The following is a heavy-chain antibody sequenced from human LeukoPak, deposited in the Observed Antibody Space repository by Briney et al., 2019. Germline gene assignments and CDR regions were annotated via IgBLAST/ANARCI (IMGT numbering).Heavy chain of an antibody. CDR2: FDPEDGET. CDR3: ATGYSDFWSGPPRDY. J-gene: IGHJ4*02. V-gene: IGHV1-24*01. CDR1: GYTLTELS. D-gene: IGHD3-3*01. Sequence: ASVKVSCKASGYTLTELSMHWVRQAPGKGLEWRGGFDPEDGETIYAQKSQGGVTMTEDTSTDTAYIELSSLRSEDTAVYYCATGYSDFWSGPPRDYWGQGTLVTVSS.